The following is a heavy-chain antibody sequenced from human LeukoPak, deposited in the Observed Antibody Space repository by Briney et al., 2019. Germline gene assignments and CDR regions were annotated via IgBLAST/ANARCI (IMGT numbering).Heavy chain of an antibody. D-gene: IGHD3-9*01. Sequence: SETLSLTCTVSGGSISSSPYYWGWIRQPPGKGLEWIETIYCSGTTHYNPSLESRVTISVDTSKNQFSLKLSSVTAADTAVYYCAKEYDILTGYYSEYYYYYMDVWGKGTTVTISS. J-gene: IGHJ6*03. CDR2: IYCSGTT. CDR3: AKEYDILTGYYSEYYYYYMDV. V-gene: IGHV4-39*07. CDR1: GGSISSSPYY.